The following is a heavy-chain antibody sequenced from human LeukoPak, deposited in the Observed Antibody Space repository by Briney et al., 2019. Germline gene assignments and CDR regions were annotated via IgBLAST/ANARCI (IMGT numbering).Heavy chain of an antibody. CDR2: ISAYNGNT. D-gene: IGHD6-13*01. J-gene: IGHJ3*02. Sequence: ASVKVSCKASGYTFTSYYMHWVRQAPGQGLEWMGWISAYNGNTNYAQKLQGRVTMTTDTSTSTAYMELRSLRSDDTAVYYCAKGIAAAALDAFDIWGQGTMVTVSS. CDR1: GYTFTSYY. V-gene: IGHV1-18*04. CDR3: AKGIAAAALDAFDI.